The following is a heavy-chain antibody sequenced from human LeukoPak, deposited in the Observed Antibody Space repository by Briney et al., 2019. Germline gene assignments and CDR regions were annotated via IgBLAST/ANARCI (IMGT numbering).Heavy chain of an antibody. J-gene: IGHJ4*02. V-gene: IGHV3-48*03. CDR3: ARLPDLYCSSTSCYENFDY. Sequence: GGSLRLSCAASGFTFSSYEMNWDRQAPGKGLEWVSYISSSGSTIYYADSVKGRFTISRDNAKNSLYLQMNSLRAEDTAVYYCARLPDLYCSSTSCYENFDYWGQGTLVTVSS. CDR1: GFTFSSYE. D-gene: IGHD2-2*01. CDR2: ISSSGSTI.